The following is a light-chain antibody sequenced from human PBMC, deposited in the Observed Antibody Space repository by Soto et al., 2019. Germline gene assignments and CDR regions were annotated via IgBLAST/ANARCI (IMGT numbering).Light chain of an antibody. Sequence: QSALTQPPSASGSPGQSVTISCTGTSSDVGGYNYVSWYQQHPGKAPKLMIYEVSKRPSGVPDRFSGSKSGNTASLTVSGLQAEDEADYYCSSYAGSNHLLFGGRTKLTV. CDR1: SSDVGGYNY. J-gene: IGLJ2*01. V-gene: IGLV2-8*01. CDR2: EVS. CDR3: SSYAGSNHLL.